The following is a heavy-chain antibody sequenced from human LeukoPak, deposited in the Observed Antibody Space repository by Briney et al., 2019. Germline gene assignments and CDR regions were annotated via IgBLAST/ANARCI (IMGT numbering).Heavy chain of an antibody. CDR2: IYYSGSA. J-gene: IGHJ4*02. CDR3: ARESESSSSSFDY. CDR1: GGSISSSSYY. Sequence: SETLSLTCTVSGGSISSSSYYWGWIPQPPGKGLEGIGSIYYSGSAYYNPSLKSRVTISVDTSKNQFSLKLSSVTAADTAVYYCARESESSSSSFDYWGQGTLVTVSS. D-gene: IGHD6-6*01. V-gene: IGHV4-39*07.